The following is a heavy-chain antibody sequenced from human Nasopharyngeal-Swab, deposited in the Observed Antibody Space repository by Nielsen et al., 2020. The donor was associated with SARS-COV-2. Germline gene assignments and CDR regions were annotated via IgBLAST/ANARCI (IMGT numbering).Heavy chain of an antibody. Sequence: SETLSLTCTVSGGSISSYYWTWIRQPPGKGLEWIGYIYYTGITNYNPSLKSRVTMSVDTSKNQFSLKLNSVTAADTAVYYCARHEPTASCGGDCYFDYWGQGTLVTVSS. D-gene: IGHD2-21*02. J-gene: IGHJ4*02. CDR3: ARHEPTASCGGDCYFDY. CDR1: GGSISSYY. CDR2: IYYTGIT. V-gene: IGHV4-59*08.